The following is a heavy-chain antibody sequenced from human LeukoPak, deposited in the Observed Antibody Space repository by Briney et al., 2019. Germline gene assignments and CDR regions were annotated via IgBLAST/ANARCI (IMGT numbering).Heavy chain of an antibody. CDR1: GYTFTGYY. J-gene: IGHJ6*03. CDR3: ARDLNPGIAAAPYYYYYYMDV. CDR2: INPNSGGT. D-gene: IGHD6-13*01. Sequence: ASVKVSCKASGYTFTGYYMHWVRQAPGQGLEWMGWINPNSGGTNYAQKFQGRVTMTRDTSISTAYMELSRLRSDDTAVYYCARDLNPGIAAAPYYYYYYMDVWGKGTTVTVSS. V-gene: IGHV1-2*02.